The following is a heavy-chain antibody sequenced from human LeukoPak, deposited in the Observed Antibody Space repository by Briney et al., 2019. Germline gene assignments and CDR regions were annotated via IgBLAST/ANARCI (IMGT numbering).Heavy chain of an antibody. D-gene: IGHD2-21*01. V-gene: IGHV3-30*02. CDR1: GFTFSSYG. J-gene: IGHJ4*02. CDR3: ATSDCGGDCYTDY. Sequence: PGGSLRLSCAASGFTFSSYGMHWVRQAPGKGLEWVALIRYDGSNKYYADSVKGRFTISRDNSKNTLYLQMNSLRAEDTAVYYCATSDCGGDCYTDYWGQGTLVTVSS. CDR2: IRYDGSNK.